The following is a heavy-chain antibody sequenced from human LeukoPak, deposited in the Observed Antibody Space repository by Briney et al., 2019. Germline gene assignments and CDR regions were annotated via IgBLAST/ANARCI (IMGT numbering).Heavy chain of an antibody. Sequence: GGSPRLSCAASGFTFSSYGMHWVRQAPGKGLEWVAIISYDGSNKFYADSVRGRFTISRDNSKNTLYLQMNSLRAEDTAVYYCAKDEPPAAGSVYWGQGTLVTVSS. CDR1: GFTFSSYG. V-gene: IGHV3-30*18. D-gene: IGHD6-13*01. CDR2: ISYDGSNK. CDR3: AKDEPPAAGSVY. J-gene: IGHJ4*02.